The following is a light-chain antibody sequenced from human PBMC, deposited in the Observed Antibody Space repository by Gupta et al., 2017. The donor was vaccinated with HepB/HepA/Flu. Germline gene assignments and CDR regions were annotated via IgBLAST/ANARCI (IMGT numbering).Light chain of an antibody. Sequence: QSVLTQPPSVSGAPGQNLTTSRTGSRSNIGAGNHVHWYQQLTGATPKIIIFGNNNRPSEVPDRFSGATSVTSASLAITGLQAEDEADYYCQALNNSLWGTVFGGGTKVAVL. CDR1: RSNIGAGNH. CDR2: GNN. J-gene: IGLJ1*01. CDR3: QALNNSLWGTV. V-gene: IGLV1-40*01.